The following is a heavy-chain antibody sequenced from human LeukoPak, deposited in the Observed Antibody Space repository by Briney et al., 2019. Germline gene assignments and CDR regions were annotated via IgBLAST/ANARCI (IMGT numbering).Heavy chain of an antibody. CDR2: ISGSAGST. J-gene: IGHJ4*02. Sequence: PSETLSLTCTVSGGSISSSSYVMGWVRQAPGKGLEWVSGISGSAGSTYYVDSVKGRFTISRDNSKSTLYPQMNTLRVEDTAVYFCAKGGMVRGEYDYWGQGTLVTVSS. CDR3: AKGGMVRGEYDY. D-gene: IGHD3-10*01. V-gene: IGHV3-23*01. CDR1: GGSISSSSYV.